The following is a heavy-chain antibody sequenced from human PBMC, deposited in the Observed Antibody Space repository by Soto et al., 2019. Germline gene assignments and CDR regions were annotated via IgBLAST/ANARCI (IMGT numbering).Heavy chain of an antibody. J-gene: IGHJ4*02. Sequence: QVQLQESGPGLVKPSQTLSLTCTVSGGSISSGGYYWSWIRQHPGKGLEWIGYIYYSGTTYYNPSRKSQVTISVDTSKNQYALKLSSVTAADTAVYYCARVPRGYSYGFPANFDYWGQGTLVTVSS. CDR2: IYYSGTT. CDR1: GGSISSGGYY. CDR3: ARVPRGYSYGFPANFDY. D-gene: IGHD5-18*01. V-gene: IGHV4-31*01.